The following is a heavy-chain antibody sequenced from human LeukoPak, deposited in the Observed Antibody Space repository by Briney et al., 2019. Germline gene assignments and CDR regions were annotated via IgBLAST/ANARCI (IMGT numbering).Heavy chain of an antibody. D-gene: IGHD5-24*01. CDR3: AKMATKAFDY. V-gene: IGHV3-23*01. CDR1: GFTFSSYA. CDR2: IRGSGDTT. Sequence: GGSLRLSCAASGFTFSSYAMNWVRQAPGKGLEWVSGIRGSGDTTYYADSVKGRRFTISRDNSKNTLYLQMNGVRAEDTAVYYCAKMATKAFDYWGQGALVTVSS. J-gene: IGHJ4*02.